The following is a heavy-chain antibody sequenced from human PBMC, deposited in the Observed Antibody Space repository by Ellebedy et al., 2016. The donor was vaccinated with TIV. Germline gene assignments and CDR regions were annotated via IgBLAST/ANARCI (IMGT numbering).Heavy chain of an antibody. D-gene: IGHD5-18*01. J-gene: IGHJ4*02. V-gene: IGHV3-48*04. CDR1: GFFFSSSV. Sequence: GESLKISCEASGFFFSSSVLNWVRQAPGKGLEWLSNIRTESSESSAAYYTDSVKGRFTISRDNAKNTLYLQMNSLRAEDTAVYYCARSSRAQLSPGYWGQGTLVTVSA. CDR2: IRTESSESSAA. CDR3: ARSSRAQLSPGY.